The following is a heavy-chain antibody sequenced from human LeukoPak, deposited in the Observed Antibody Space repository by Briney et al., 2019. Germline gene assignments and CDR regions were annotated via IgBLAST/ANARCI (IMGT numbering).Heavy chain of an antibody. Sequence: SLRLSCAASGFTFDDYAMHWVRHAPGKGLEGVSGISWNSGSIGYADSVKGRFTISRDNAKNSLYLQMNSLRAEDTALYYCAKSGLRFGELISNWFDPWGQGTLVTVSS. D-gene: IGHD3-10*01. CDR1: GFTFDDYA. CDR3: AKSGLRFGELISNWFDP. J-gene: IGHJ5*02. V-gene: IGHV3-9*01. CDR2: ISWNSGSI.